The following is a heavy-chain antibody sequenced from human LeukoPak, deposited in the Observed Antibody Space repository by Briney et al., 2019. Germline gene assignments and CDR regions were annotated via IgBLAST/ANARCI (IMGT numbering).Heavy chain of an antibody. CDR1: GYTFTNYD. CDR3: ARNYYDFWSGVTFFDY. J-gene: IGHJ4*02. Sequence: GASVKVSCKASGYTFTNYDINWVRQATGQGLEWMGWVNPNSGNTGYAQKFQGRVTFTRDTSISTAYMELSSLRSEDTAVYYCARNYYDFWSGVTFFDYWGQGTLVTVSS. D-gene: IGHD3-3*01. V-gene: IGHV1-8*03. CDR2: VNPNSGNT.